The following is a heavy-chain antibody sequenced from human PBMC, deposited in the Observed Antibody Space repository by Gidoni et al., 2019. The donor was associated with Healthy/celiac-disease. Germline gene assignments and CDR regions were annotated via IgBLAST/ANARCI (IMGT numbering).Heavy chain of an antibody. V-gene: IGHV3-20*01. D-gene: IGHD6-13*01. CDR2: INWNGGST. J-gene: IGHJ6*02. CDR3: ARPIAAAGPYYYGMDV. Sequence: EVQLVESGGGVVRPGGSLRLSCAASGFTFDEYGMSWVRQAPGKGLEWVSCINWNGGSTGYADSMKGRFTISRDNAKNSLYLQMNSLRAEDTALYHCARPIAAAGPYYYGMDVWGQGTTVTVSS. CDR1: GFTFDEYG.